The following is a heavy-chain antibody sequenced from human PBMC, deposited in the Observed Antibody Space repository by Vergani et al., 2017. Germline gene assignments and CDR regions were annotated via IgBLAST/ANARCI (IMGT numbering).Heavy chain of an antibody. V-gene: IGHV4-39*01. CDR2: IYYSGST. Sequence: QLQLQESGPGLVKPSATLSLTCSVSGASIRSSNYYWGWIRQPPGKGLEWIASIYYSGSTYYNPSLKSRVTISVDTSKNQFSLKLSSVTAADTAVYYCARLYNALDYWGPGTLVTISS. J-gene: IGHJ4*02. D-gene: IGHD1-14*01. CDR3: ARLYNALDY. CDR1: GASIRSSNYY.